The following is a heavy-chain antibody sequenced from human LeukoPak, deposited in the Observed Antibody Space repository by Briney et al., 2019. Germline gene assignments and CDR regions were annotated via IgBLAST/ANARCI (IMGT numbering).Heavy chain of an antibody. CDR3: ARDLPDYYDSSGYYYYSLAFDI. CDR2: INPSGGST. J-gene: IGHJ3*02. Sequence: ASVKVSCKASGYTFTSYYMHWVRQAPGQGLEWMGIINPSGGSTSYAQKFQGRVTMTRDTSTSTVYMELSSLRSEDTAVYYCARDLPDYYDSSGYYYYSLAFDIWGQGTMVTASS. D-gene: IGHD3-22*01. CDR1: GYTFTSYY. V-gene: IGHV1-46*01.